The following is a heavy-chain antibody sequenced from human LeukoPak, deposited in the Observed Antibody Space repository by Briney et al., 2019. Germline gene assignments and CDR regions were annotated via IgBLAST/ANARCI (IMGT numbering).Heavy chain of an antibody. J-gene: IGHJ6*02. CDR1: GYTFTSYD. D-gene: IGHD2-8*02. V-gene: IGHV1-8*01. Sequence: ASVKVSCKASGYTFTSYDINWVRQATGQGLEWMGWMTPNSGSTGYAQKFQDRFTMTRNTSINTVYMEVSSLRSEDTAIYYCATATSGARYGMDVWGQGTLVTVSS. CDR3: ATATSGARYGMDV. CDR2: MTPNSGST.